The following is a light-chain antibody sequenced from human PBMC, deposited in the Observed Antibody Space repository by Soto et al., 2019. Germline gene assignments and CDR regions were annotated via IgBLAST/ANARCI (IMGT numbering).Light chain of an antibody. CDR1: QSVNSN. CDR3: QQYNFWPPLT. J-gene: IGKJ4*01. V-gene: IGKV3-15*01. CDR2: DAS. Sequence: EIVMTQSPATLSLSPGERATLSCRASQSVNSNLACYRQKPGQDPRLLISDASTRATGVPARFSGSGSGTEFTLPIISLQSEDSGIYYCQQYNFWPPLTFGGGTKVEIK.